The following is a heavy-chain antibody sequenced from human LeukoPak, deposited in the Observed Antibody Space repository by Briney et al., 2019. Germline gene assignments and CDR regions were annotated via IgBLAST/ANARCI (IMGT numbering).Heavy chain of an antibody. V-gene: IGHV4-4*07. D-gene: IGHD2-2*01. CDR3: ARGYCSSTSCYGGDFYYYYMDV. CDR1: GGSISSFY. CDR2: IYTSGST. J-gene: IGHJ6*03. Sequence: NPSETLSLTCTVSGGSISSFYWTWIRQPAGKGLEWIGLIYTSGSTNYNPSLKSRVTMSVDTSNNQFSLKLSSVTAADTAVYYCARGYCSSTSCYGGDFYYYYMDVWGTGTTVTVSS.